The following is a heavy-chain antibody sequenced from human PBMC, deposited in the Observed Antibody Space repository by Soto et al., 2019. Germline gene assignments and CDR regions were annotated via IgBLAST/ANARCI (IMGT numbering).Heavy chain of an antibody. D-gene: IGHD4-17*01. CDR3: ARASDTVTTPYFDY. CDR1: GGSISSYY. J-gene: IGHJ4*02. V-gene: IGHV4-59*08. Sequence: SETLSLTCTVSGGSISSYYWSWVRQPPGKGLEWIGYIYYSGSTNYNPSLKSRVTISVDTSKNQFSLKLSSVTAADTAVYYCARASDTVTTPYFDYWGQGTLVTVSS. CDR2: IYYSGST.